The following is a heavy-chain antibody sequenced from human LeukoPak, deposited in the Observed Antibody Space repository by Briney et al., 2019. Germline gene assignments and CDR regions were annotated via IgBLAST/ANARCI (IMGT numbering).Heavy chain of an antibody. J-gene: IGHJ6*02. D-gene: IGHD3-22*01. CDR3: ARLMYPMNYYYYYGMDV. V-gene: IGHV5-51*01. Sequence: GESLKISCKGSGYSFTSYWIGWVRQMPGKGLEWMGIIYPGDSDTRYSPSFQGQVTISADKSVSTAYLQWSSLKASDTAMYYCARLMYPMNYYYYYGMDVWGQGTTVTVSS. CDR2: IYPGDSDT. CDR1: GYSFTSYW.